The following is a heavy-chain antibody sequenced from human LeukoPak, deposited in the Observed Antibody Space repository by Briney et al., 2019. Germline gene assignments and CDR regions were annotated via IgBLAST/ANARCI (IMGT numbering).Heavy chain of an antibody. V-gene: IGHV1-2*02. D-gene: IGHD2-2*01. CDR2: INPHSGGT. CDR3: ARDVGEYCSSTDCYASHY. Sequence: ASVKVSCKASGYTFTGYYIHWVRQAPGQGLEWMGWINPHSGGTNYAQKFQGGVTMTRDTSITTAYMELSSLRSDDTTVYYCARDVGEYCSSTDCYASHYWGQGTLVTVSS. J-gene: IGHJ4*02. CDR1: GYTFTGYY.